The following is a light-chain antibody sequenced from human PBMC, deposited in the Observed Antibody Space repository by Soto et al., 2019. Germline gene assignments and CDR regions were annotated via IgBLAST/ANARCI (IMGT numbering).Light chain of an antibody. Sequence: IVMTPSPATLPVSPGERATLSCRTSQSVNSHLAWYQHKPGQAPRLLIYGASSRATGIPARFSGSGSGTEFTLTISSLRSEDLAVYYCQQCNNWPLTFGGGTKVDIK. V-gene: IGKV3-15*01. CDR2: GAS. J-gene: IGKJ4*01. CDR1: QSVNSH. CDR3: QQCNNWPLT.